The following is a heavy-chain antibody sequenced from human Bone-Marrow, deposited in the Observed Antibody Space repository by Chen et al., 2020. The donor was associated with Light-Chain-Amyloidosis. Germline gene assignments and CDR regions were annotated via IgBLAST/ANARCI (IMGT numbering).Heavy chain of an antibody. J-gene: IGHJ3*02. Sequence: EVQLLESGGGLVQPGGSLRLSCAASGFTFSSYAMSWVRQAPGKGLEWVSAISGSGGSTYYADSVKGRFTISRDNSKNTLYLQMNSLRAEDTAVYYCARDYYDSSGYYYVHDAFDIWGQGTMVTVSS. CDR3: ARDYYDSSGYYYVHDAFDI. D-gene: IGHD3-22*01. CDR2: ISGSGGST. V-gene: IGHV3-23*01. CDR1: GFTFSSYA.